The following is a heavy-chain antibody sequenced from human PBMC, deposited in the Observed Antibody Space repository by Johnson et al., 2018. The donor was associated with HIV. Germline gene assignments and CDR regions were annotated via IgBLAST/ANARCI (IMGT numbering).Heavy chain of an antibody. CDR1: GFTVSSNY. V-gene: IGHV3-66*03. D-gene: IGHD1-26*01. Sequence: VQLVESGGGLIQPGGSLRLSCAGSGFTVSSNYMSWVRQAPGKGLEWVSVIYRGGNTYYADSVKGRFTISRDNSKNTLYLQMNSLRAEDTAVDYCARGGGRWVIDAFDIWCQGTMVTVSS. CDR3: ARGGGRWVIDAFDI. J-gene: IGHJ3*02. CDR2: IYRGGNT.